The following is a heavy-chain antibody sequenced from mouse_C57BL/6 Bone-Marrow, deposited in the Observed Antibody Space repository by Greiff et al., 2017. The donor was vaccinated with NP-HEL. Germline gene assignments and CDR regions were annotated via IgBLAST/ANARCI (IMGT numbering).Heavy chain of an antibody. CDR3: TREFITTVYYFDY. J-gene: IGHJ2*01. CDR1: GFNIKDDY. V-gene: IGHV14-4*01. D-gene: IGHD1-1*01. CDR2: IDPENGDT. Sequence: EVKLQESGAELVRPGASVKLSCTASGFNIKDDYMHWVKQRPEQGLEWIGWIDPENGDTEYASKFQGKATITADTSSNTAYLQLSSLTSEDTAVYYCTREFITTVYYFDYWGQGTTLTVSS.